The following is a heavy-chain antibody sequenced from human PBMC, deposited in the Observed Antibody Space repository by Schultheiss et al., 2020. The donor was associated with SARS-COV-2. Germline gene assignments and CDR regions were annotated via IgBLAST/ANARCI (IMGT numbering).Heavy chain of an antibody. Sequence: GGSLRLSCAASGFTFSSYAMSWVRQAPGKGLEWVSVIYSGGSTYYADSVKGRFTISRGNAKNSLFLQMNSLRDEDTAVYYCARDPFGIAAAGRPNWFDPWGQGTLVTVSS. CDR1: GFTFSSYA. D-gene: IGHD6-13*01. J-gene: IGHJ5*02. V-gene: IGHV3-66*01. CDR2: IYSGGST. CDR3: ARDPFGIAAAGRPNWFDP.